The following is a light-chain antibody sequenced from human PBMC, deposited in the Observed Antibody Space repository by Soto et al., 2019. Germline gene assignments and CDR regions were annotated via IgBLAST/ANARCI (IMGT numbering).Light chain of an antibody. J-gene: IGKJ1*01. CDR1: QSVSSSY. V-gene: IGKV3-20*01. Sequence: EIVLTQSPGTLSLSPGERATLSCTASQSVSSSYLAWYQQKPGQAPRLLIYGASSRATGIPDRFSGSGTGTEFTRTISRLEPEDFAVSYCQQYGSSPRTFGQGTKVDIK. CDR3: QQYGSSPRT. CDR2: GAS.